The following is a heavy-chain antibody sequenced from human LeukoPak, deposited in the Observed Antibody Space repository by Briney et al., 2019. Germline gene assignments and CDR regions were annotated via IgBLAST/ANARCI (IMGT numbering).Heavy chain of an antibody. CDR3: ARGAYGIVNRWYFDY. CDR1: GYTLGSYG. V-gene: IGHV1-18*04. CDR2: IDAYNGNT. J-gene: IGHJ4*02. D-gene: IGHD2-21*01. Sequence: ASVKVSCKASGYTLGSYGISWVRQAPGQGLEWIGRIDAYNGNTNYARKFQGRVTVTTGTSTNTAYMELRSLKSDDTAIYFCARGAYGIVNRWYFDYWGQGTLVTVSS.